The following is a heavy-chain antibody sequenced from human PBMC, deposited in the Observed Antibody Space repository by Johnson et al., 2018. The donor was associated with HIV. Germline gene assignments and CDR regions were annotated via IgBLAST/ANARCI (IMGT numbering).Heavy chain of an antibody. CDR1: GFTFSSYA. J-gene: IGHJ3*02. D-gene: IGHD6-6*01. CDR2: ISYHGSNK. Sequence: QEQLVESGGGVVQPGRSLRLSCAASGFTFSSYAFHWVRQAPAKGLEWVASISYHGSNKYFADSVKGRFTISRDNSKNTRYLQMKSLRGEDKSVYSCARGRSSSSTAAFDIWGQGTMVTVSS. V-gene: IGHV3-30*04. CDR3: ARGRSSSSTAAFDI.